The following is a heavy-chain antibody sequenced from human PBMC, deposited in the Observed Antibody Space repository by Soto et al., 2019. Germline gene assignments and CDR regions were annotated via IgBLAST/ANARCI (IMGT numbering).Heavy chain of an antibody. V-gene: IGHV4-30-2*01. CDR2: IYHSGST. Sequence: PSETLSLTCAVSGGPISSGGYSWSWIRQPPGKGLEWIGYIYHSGSTYYNPSLKSRVTISVDRSKNQFSLKLSSVTAADTAVYYCAGFKSGFDYWGQGTLVTVSS. CDR3: AGFKSGFDY. D-gene: IGHD6-25*01. J-gene: IGHJ4*02. CDR1: GGPISSGGYS.